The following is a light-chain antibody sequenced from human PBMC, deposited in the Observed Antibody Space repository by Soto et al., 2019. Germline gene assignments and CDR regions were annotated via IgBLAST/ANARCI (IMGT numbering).Light chain of an antibody. CDR3: QHYDNSPPSVT. Sequence: EIVLTQPPGTLSLSPGGRATLSCRARQSVSSSYLVGHQQISVLAPRLLIYAASRRATGIPDRFSGSGSGTDFTLTISRLEPEDFAVYYCQHYDNSPPSVTFGPGTKVDIK. CDR1: QSVSSSY. J-gene: IGKJ3*01. CDR2: AAS. V-gene: IGKV3-20*01.